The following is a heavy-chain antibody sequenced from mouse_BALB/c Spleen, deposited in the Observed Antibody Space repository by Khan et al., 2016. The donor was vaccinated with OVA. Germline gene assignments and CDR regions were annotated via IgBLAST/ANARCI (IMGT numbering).Heavy chain of an antibody. V-gene: IGHV2-2*02. CDR3: ARRGYDYGRGALFAY. Sequence: QVQLQQSGPGLVQPSQSLSITCTVSGFSLTNYSVHWVRQSPGKGLEWLGVIWSAGSTDYNAAFISRLTIRKDNSRSQVFFKMNSLQPNDTAIYYWARRGYDYGRGALFAYWGQGTLVTGAA. CDR2: IWSAGST. CDR1: GFSLTNYS. J-gene: IGHJ3*01. D-gene: IGHD2-4*01.